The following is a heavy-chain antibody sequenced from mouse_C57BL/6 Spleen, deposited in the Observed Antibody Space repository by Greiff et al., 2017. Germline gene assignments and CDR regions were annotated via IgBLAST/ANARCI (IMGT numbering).Heavy chain of an antibody. V-gene: IGHV3-6*01. CDR1: GYSITSGYY. CDR3: ARVTTVVAKGLGFDY. Sequence: DVQLVESGPGLVKPSQSLSLTCSVTGYSITSGYYWNWIRQFPGNKLEWMGYISYDGSNNYNPSLKNRISITRDTSKNQFFLKLNSVTTEDTATYYCARVTTVVAKGLGFDYWGQGTTLTVSS. J-gene: IGHJ2*01. D-gene: IGHD1-1*01. CDR2: ISYDGSN.